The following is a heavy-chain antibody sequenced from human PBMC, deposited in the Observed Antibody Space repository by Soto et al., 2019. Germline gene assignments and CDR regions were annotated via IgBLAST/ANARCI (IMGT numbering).Heavy chain of an antibody. CDR3: ANFVRRRKLIYFDY. CDR1: GFTFSSYA. J-gene: IGHJ4*02. V-gene: IGHV3-23*01. CDR2: ISGSGGST. D-gene: IGHD2-8*01. Sequence: GGSLRLSCAASGFTFSSYAMSWVRQAPGKGLEWVSAISGSGGSTYYADSVKGRFTISRDNSKNTLYLQMNSLRAEDTAVYYCANFVRRRKLIYFDYWGQGNLVTVS.